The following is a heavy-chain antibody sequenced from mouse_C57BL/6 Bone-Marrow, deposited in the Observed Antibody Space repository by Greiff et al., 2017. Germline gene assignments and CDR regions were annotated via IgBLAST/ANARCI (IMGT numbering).Heavy chain of an antibody. V-gene: IGHV1-5*01. CDR1: GYTFTSYW. J-gene: IGHJ4*01. CDR3: TRFYYYGSSSLYAMDY. D-gene: IGHD1-1*01. CDR2: IYPGNSDT. Sequence: EVQLQQSGTVLARPGASVKMSCKTSGYTFTSYWMHWVKQRPGQGLEWIGAIYPGNSDTSYNQKFKGKAKLTAVTSASTAYMELSSLTNEDSAVYYCTRFYYYGSSSLYAMDYWGQGTSVTVSS.